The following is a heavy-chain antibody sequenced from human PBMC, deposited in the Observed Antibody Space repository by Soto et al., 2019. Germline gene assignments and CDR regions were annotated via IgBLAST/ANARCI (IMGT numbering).Heavy chain of an antibody. CDR2: VYYRGRS. Sequence: SETLSRTCTVAGGSVTNSSYYWGWIRQSPGKGLEWIGSVYYRGRSYSKSSVKSRVTISVDTSKNRFSLSLNSVTASDTAVYFCVSPRSTVPTQAYFDYWGPGSLVTVSS. CDR1: GGSVTNSSYY. J-gene: IGHJ4*02. D-gene: IGHD2-2*01. CDR3: VSPRSTVPTQAYFDY. V-gene: IGHV4-39*01.